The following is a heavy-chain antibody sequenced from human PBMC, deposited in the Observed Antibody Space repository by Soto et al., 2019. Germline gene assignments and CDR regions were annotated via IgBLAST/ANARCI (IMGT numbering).Heavy chain of an antibody. D-gene: IGHD6-19*01. Sequence: QVQLQESGPGLVKPSETLSLTCTVSGGSISSYYWSWIRQPPGKGLEWIGYIYYSGSTNYNPSLKRRVTISVDTSKNQFSLKLSSVTAADTAVYYCARSPIAVAGYFDYWGQGTLVTVSS. J-gene: IGHJ4*02. CDR3: ARSPIAVAGYFDY. CDR1: GGSISSYY. CDR2: IYYSGST. V-gene: IGHV4-59*01.